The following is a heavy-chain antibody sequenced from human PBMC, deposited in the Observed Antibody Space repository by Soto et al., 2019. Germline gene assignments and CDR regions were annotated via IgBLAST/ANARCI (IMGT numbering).Heavy chain of an antibody. CDR1: GYRFSRYG. CDR3: ARDEEDANLMIVVLPGDY. Sequence: QVQLVQSGGEVKKPGASVKVSCKASGYRFSRYGINWVRQAPGQGLEWMGWISTYDGNTQYAPKFQDRVTMTTDTSTNTAYLELRSLTSDDTAVYYCARDEEDANLMIVVLPGDYWGQGTLVSVSS. V-gene: IGHV1-18*01. D-gene: IGHD2-21*01. CDR2: ISTYDGNT. J-gene: IGHJ4*02.